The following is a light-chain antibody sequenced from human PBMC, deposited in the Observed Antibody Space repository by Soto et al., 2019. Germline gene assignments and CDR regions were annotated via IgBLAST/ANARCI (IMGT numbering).Light chain of an antibody. CDR1: ERVSNP. J-gene: IGKJ5*01. V-gene: IGKV3-15*01. CDR2: GAS. CDR3: QQYNSWPPIT. Sequence: ETALTQPPATLPLSPGARPTLSCRASERVSNPLAWYQHKPGQAPRLLIYGASTRATGIPDRFSGSGSGTEFTLTISSLQSEDFAVYYCQQYNSWPPITFGQGTRLEI.